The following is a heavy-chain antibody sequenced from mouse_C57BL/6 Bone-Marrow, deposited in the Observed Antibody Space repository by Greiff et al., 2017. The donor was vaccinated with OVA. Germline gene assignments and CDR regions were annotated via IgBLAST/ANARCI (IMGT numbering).Heavy chain of an antibody. CDR1: GFTFSSYG. J-gene: IGHJ2*01. CDR3: ARHGDYGSFFDY. Sequence: EVQRVESGGDLVKPGGSLKLSCAASGFTFSSYGMSWVRQTPDKRLEWVATISSGGSYTYYPDSVKGRFTITRDNAKNNLYLQMSSLKSEDSAMYYCARHGDYGSFFDYWGRGTTLTVSS. CDR2: ISSGGSYT. D-gene: IGHD1-1*01. V-gene: IGHV5-6*01.